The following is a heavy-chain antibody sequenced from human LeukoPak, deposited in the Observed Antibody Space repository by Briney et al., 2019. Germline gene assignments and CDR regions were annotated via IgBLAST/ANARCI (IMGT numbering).Heavy chain of an antibody. D-gene: IGHD3-3*01. CDR2: ISAYNGNT. Sequence: ASVKVSCKASGYTFTSHGISWVRQAPGQGLEWMGWISAYNGNTNYAQKLQGRVTMTTDTSTSTAYMELRSLRSDDTAVYYCARSPVGGYDFWSGHYTTLYYYYGMDVWGQGTTVTVSS. CDR1: GYTFTSHG. V-gene: IGHV1-18*01. J-gene: IGHJ6*02. CDR3: ARSPVGGYDFWSGHYTTLYYYYGMDV.